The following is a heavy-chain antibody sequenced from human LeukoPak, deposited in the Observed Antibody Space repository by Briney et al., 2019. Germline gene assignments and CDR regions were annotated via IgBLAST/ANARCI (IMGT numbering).Heavy chain of an antibody. J-gene: IGHJ3*02. CDR3: ARRHTMIGAFDI. CDR1: GGSISSGDYY. Sequence: SETLSLTCTVSGGSISSGDYYWSWIRQPPGKGLEWIGYIYYSGSTYYNPSLKSRVTISVDTSKTQFSLKLTSVTTADTAVYYCARRHTMIGAFDIWGQGTMVTVSS. CDR2: IYYSGST. V-gene: IGHV4-30-4*02. D-gene: IGHD3-22*01.